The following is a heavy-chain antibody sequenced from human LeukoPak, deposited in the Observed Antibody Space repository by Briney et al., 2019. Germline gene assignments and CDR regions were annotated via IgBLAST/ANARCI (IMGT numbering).Heavy chain of an antibody. CDR3: ARDTAMAPFDY. Sequence: GASVKVSCKASGGTFNSYAISWVRRAPGQGLEWMGRIIPIFGIANYVQKFQGRVTITADKSTSTAYMELSSLRSEDTAVYYCARDTAMAPFDYWGQGTLVTVSS. J-gene: IGHJ4*02. CDR2: IIPIFGIA. CDR1: GGTFNSYA. D-gene: IGHD5-18*01. V-gene: IGHV1-69*04.